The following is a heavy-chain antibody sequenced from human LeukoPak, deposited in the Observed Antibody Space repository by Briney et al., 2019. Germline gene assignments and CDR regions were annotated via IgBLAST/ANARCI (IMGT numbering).Heavy chain of an antibody. CDR1: GYTLTSYY. Sequence: ASVKVSCKASGYTLTSYYMHWVRQAPGQGLEWMGWMNPSSGNTGYAQKFQGRVTITRNTSISTAYMELSSLRSEDTAVYYCARGPYTTYYDFWGGYYYFDYWGQGTLVTVSS. D-gene: IGHD3-3*01. J-gene: IGHJ4*02. V-gene: IGHV1-8*03. CDR3: ARGPYTTYYDFWGGYYYFDY. CDR2: MNPSSGNT.